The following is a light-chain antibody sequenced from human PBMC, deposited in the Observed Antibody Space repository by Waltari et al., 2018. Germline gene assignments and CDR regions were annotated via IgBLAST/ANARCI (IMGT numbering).Light chain of an antibody. CDR1: QSVSSN. Sequence: EIVMTQSPATLSVSPGERATLSCRAGQSVSSNLAWYQQKPGQAPRLLIYGASTRATGVPARFSGSGSGTEFTLTISSLQSEDFAVYYCQQYNNWPLTFGGGTKVEI. CDR2: GAS. V-gene: IGKV3-15*01. CDR3: QQYNNWPLT. J-gene: IGKJ4*01.